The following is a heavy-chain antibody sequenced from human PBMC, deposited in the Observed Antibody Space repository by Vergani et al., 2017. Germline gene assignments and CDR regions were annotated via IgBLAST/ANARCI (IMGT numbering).Heavy chain of an antibody. D-gene: IGHD3-10*01. CDR2: VDPEDGET. J-gene: IGHJ4*02. V-gene: IGHV1-69-2*01. CDR3: AMYGSGSYYSGVFGY. Sequence: DVQLVQSGAEVKKPGTTVKISCKVSGYTLTDYWMHWVQQAPGKGLEWMGAVDPEDGETVYAEKFQARVTITADTSRDTVYLELSRLRSDDTAVYYCAMYGSGSYYSGVFGYWGQGTLVTVSS. CDR1: GYTLTDYW.